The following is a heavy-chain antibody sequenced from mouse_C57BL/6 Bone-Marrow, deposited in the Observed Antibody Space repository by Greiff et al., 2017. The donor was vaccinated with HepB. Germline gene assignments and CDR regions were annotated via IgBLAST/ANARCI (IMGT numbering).Heavy chain of an antibody. CDR1: GYTFTSYW. V-gene: IGHV1-53*01. CDR3: ARGGSYYYGSSYWFAY. J-gene: IGHJ3*01. D-gene: IGHD1-1*01. Sequence: QVQLQQPGTELVKPGASVKLSCKASGYTFTSYWMHWVKQRPGRGLEWIGNINPSNGGTNYNEKFKSKATLTVDKSSSTAYMQLSSLTSEDSAVYYCARGGSYYYGSSYWFAYWGQGTLVTVSA. CDR2: INPSNGGT.